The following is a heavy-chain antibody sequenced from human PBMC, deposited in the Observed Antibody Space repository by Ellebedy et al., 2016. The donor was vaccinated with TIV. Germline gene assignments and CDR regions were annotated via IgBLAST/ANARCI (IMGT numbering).Heavy chain of an antibody. J-gene: IGHJ4*02. V-gene: IGHV3-23*01. CDR2: ISGSGGST. Sequence: GGSLRLXXAASGLTFSSYAMSWVRQAPGKGLEWVSAISGSGGSTYYADSVKGRFTISRDNSKNTLYLQMNSLRAEDTAVYYCASSHEYYYDSSDYWGQGTLVTVSS. CDR3: ASSHEYYYDSSDY. CDR1: GLTFSSYA. D-gene: IGHD3-22*01.